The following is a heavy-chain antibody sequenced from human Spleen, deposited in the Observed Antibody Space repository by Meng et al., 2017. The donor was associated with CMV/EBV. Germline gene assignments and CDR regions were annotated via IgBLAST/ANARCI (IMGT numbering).Heavy chain of an antibody. CDR1: GFTFRTYW. CDR3: VRDGVGTTPSDY. V-gene: IGHV3-74*03. CDR2: IDSDGSDT. Sequence: EVQLVGSGGGLVQPGGSLGLSGGASGFTFRTYWMHWVRQAPGKGLVWVSRIDSDGSDTVYEDSVKGRFTISRDNAKNTLYLQMNSLRSEDTAMYYCVRDGVGTTPSDYWGQGTLVTVSS. D-gene: IGHD2/OR15-2a*01. J-gene: IGHJ4*02.